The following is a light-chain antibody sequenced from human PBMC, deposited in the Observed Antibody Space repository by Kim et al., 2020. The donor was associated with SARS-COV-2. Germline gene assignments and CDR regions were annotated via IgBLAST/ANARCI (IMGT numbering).Light chain of an antibody. CDR1: SANIGAGYN. J-gene: IGLJ1*01. CDR3: QSYDTSLGGYV. V-gene: IGLV1-40*01. CDR2: DST. Sequence: RFTISCTGRSANIGAGYNVQWYQRVPGAAPKLLIYDSTNRPSGVPDRFSGSKPGTSASLAITGLQAEDEADYYCQSYDTSLGGYVFGTGTKVTVL.